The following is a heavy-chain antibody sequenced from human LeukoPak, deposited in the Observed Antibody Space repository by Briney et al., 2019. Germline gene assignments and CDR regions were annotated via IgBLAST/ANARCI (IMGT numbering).Heavy chain of an antibody. J-gene: IGHJ4*02. D-gene: IGHD5-12*01. V-gene: IGHV3-30-3*01. Sequence: PGGSLRLSCAASGFTFSSYAMHWVRQAPGKGLEWVTLFSYDGNSKYYADSVEGRFTISRDNSKNTLYLQMNSLRADDSAIYYCARGKGQDSGYDYFLDYWGQGTLVTVSS. CDR1: GFTFSSYA. CDR3: ARGKGQDSGYDYFLDY. CDR2: FSYDGNSK.